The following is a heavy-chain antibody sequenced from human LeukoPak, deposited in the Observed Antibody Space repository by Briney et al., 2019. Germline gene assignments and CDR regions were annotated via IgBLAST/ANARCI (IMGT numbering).Heavy chain of an antibody. J-gene: IGHJ4*02. D-gene: IGHD2-15*01. Sequence: GESLKISCKDSGHSFTSYWIGWVRQMPGKGLEWMGIIHPGDSDTRYSPSFQGQVTISADKFITTAYLQWSSLKASDTAMYYCARQYCSGGSCYYDYWGQGTLVTVSS. CDR3: ARQYCSGGSCYYDY. CDR2: IHPGDSDT. V-gene: IGHV5-51*01. CDR1: GHSFTSYW.